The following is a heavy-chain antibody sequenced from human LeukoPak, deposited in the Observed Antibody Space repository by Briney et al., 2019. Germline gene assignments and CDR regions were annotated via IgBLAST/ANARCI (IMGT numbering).Heavy chain of an antibody. CDR1: GFTFSSYA. V-gene: IGHV3-23*01. CDR3: AKVGLRFLEWLPHYFDY. D-gene: IGHD3-3*01. Sequence: GGSLRLSCAASGFTFSSYAMSWIRQAPGKGLEWVSAISGSGGSTYYADSVKGRFTISRDNSKNTLYLQMNSLRAEDTAVYYCAKVGLRFLEWLPHYFDYWGQGTLVTVSS. CDR2: ISGSGGST. J-gene: IGHJ4*02.